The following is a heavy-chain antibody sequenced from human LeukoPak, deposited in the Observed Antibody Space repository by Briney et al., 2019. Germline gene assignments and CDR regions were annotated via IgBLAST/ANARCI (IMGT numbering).Heavy chain of an antibody. CDR3: ARDGGGAFDI. Sequence: SETLSLTCTVSGGSISSYYWSWIRQPPGKGLEWIGYIYYSGSTNYNPSLKSRVTISVDTSKNQFSLKLSSVTAADTAVYYCARDGGGAFDIWGQGTMVTVSS. CDR1: GGSISSYY. V-gene: IGHV4-59*01. CDR2: IYYSGST. J-gene: IGHJ3*02. D-gene: IGHD3-16*01.